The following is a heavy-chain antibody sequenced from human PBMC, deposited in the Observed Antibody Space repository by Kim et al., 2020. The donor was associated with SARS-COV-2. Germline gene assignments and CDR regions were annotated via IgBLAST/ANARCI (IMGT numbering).Heavy chain of an antibody. CDR2: IYWDDDK. J-gene: IGHJ5*02. CDR3: AHSTPADYGDYEGWFDP. V-gene: IGHV2-5*02. CDR1: GFSLSTSGVG. Sequence: SGPTLVKPTQTLTLTCTFSGFSLSTSGVGVGWIRQPPGKALEWLALIYWDDDKRYSPSLKSRLTITKDTSKNQVVLTMTNMDPVDTATYYCAHSTPADYGDYEGWFDPWGQGTLVTVSS. D-gene: IGHD4-17*01.